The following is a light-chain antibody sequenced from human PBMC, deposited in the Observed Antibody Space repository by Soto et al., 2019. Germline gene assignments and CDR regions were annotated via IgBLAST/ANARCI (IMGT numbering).Light chain of an antibody. J-gene: IGKJ1*01. V-gene: IGKV3-15*01. CDR3: QQYNNWPRT. Sequence: ILMTQSPATLSVSPGETASLSCRASQSAGNFLAWYQQKPGQAPRLLIYGASTRATGIPARFSGSGSGTEFTLTVSSLQSKDFAVYYCQQYNNWPRTSGQGTKVDIK. CDR2: GAS. CDR1: QSAGNF.